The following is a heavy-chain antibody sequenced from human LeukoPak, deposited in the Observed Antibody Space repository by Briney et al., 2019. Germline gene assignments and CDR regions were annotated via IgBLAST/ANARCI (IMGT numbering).Heavy chain of an antibody. Sequence: KTSETLSLTCAVYGGSFSGYYWSWIRQPPGKGLEWIGEINHSGSTNYNPSLKGRVTISVDTSKNQFSLKLSSVTAADTAVYYCARVAYYDFWSGYYGASYYFDYWGQGTLVTVSS. D-gene: IGHD3-3*01. V-gene: IGHV4-34*01. CDR3: ARVAYYDFWSGYYGASYYFDY. CDR2: INHSGST. CDR1: GGSFSGYY. J-gene: IGHJ4*02.